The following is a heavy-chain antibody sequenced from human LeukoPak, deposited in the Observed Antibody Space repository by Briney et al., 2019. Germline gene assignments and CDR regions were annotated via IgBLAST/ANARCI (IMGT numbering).Heavy chain of an antibody. CDR3: ARDRRPSVYGGLDN. Sequence: GGSLRLSCAASGFTFSDHYMSWIRQAPGKGLEWISNIGGSGSPIYYADSVKGRFTISRDNAKNSLFPQMDSLRAEDTAVYYCARDRRPSVYGGLDNWGQGTLVTVSS. V-gene: IGHV3-11*04. CDR1: GFTFSDHY. J-gene: IGHJ4*02. D-gene: IGHD4/OR15-4a*01. CDR2: IGGSGSPI.